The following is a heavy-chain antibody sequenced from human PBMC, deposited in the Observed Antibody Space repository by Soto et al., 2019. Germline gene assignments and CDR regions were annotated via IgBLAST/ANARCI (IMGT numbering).Heavy chain of an antibody. V-gene: IGHV4-34*10. D-gene: IGHD3-3*01. J-gene: IGHJ1*01. CDR3: ARYTPFFFFFQ. Sequence: EWIGEIHHSGSTYYNPSLKSRITMSVDTSKNQFYLKLSSVTAADTAVYYCARYTPFFFFFQ. CDR2: IHHSGST.